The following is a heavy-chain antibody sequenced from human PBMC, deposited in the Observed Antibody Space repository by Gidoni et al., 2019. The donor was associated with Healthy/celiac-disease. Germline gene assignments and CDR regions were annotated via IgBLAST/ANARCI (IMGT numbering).Heavy chain of an antibody. J-gene: IGHJ3*02. D-gene: IGHD1-26*01. CDR1: GFPFSSYG. V-gene: IGHV3-30*18. Sequence: QVQLVESGGGVVQPGRSLRLPCAASGFPFSSYGMHWVRQAPGKGLEWVAVISYDGSNKYYADSVKGRFTISRDNSKNTLYLQMNSLRAEDTAVYYCAKDQVGASPNDAFDIWGQGTMVTVSS. CDR2: ISYDGSNK. CDR3: AKDQVGASPNDAFDI.